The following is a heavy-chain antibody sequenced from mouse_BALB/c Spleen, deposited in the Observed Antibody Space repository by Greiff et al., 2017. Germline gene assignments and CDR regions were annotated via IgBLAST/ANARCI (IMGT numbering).Heavy chain of an antibody. J-gene: IGHJ4*01. D-gene: IGHD2-1*01. CDR3: ASRYGNYALGYAMDY. CDR2: IYPGSGST. CDR1: GYTFTSYW. Sequence: LQQPGSELVRPGASVKLSCKASGYTFTSYWMHWVKQRPGQGLEWIGNIYPGSGSTNYDEKFKSKATLTVDTSSSTAYMQLSSLTSEDSAVYYCASRYGNYALGYAMDYWGQGTSVTVSS. V-gene: IGHV1S22*01.